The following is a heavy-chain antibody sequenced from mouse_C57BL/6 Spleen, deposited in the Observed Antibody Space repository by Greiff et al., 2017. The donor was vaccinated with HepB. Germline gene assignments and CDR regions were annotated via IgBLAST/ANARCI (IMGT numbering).Heavy chain of an antibody. Sequence: QVHVKQPGAELVKPGASVKVSCKASGSTFTSYWMHWVKQRPGQGLEWIGRIHPSDSDTNYNQKFKGKATVTVDKSSSTAYMQLSSLTSEDSAVYYCAIGDYYGSSFLLDDWGQGTTLTVSS. D-gene: IGHD1-1*01. CDR3: AIGDYYGSSFLLDD. CDR2: IHPSDSDT. J-gene: IGHJ2*01. V-gene: IGHV1-74*01. CDR1: GSTFTSYW.